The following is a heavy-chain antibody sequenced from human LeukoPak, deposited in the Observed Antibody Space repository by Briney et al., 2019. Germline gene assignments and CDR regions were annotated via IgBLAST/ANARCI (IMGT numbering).Heavy chain of an antibody. CDR3: ARGTMTTVTYYFDY. D-gene: IGHD4-17*01. CDR1: GGSMSGYY. J-gene: IGHJ4*02. Sequence: PSETLSLTCTVSGGSMSGYYWSWIRQPPGKGLEWIGEINHSGSTNYNPSLKSRVTISVDTSKNQFCLKLSSVTAADTAVYYCARGTMTTVTYYFDYWGQGNLVTVSS. V-gene: IGHV4-34*01. CDR2: INHSGST.